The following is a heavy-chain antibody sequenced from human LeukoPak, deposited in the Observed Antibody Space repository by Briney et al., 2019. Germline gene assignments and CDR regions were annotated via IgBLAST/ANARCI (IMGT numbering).Heavy chain of an antibody. CDR3: ARGQDVAAENYFDY. CDR2: IFPSGTT. Sequence: PSQTLSLTCIVSGGSSISGTYYWSWIRQPAGKGLEWIGRIFPSGTTNYNPSLKSRVTISIDTSKNQFSLKLTSVTAADTAVYYCARGQDVAAENYFDYWGQGTLVTVSS. J-gene: IGHJ4*02. V-gene: IGHV4-61*02. CDR1: GGSSISGTYY. D-gene: IGHD6-25*01.